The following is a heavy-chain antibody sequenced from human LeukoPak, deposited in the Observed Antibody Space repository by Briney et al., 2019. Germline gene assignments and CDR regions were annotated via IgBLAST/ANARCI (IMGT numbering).Heavy chain of an antibody. CDR1: GYTFTSYG. J-gene: IGHJ4*02. V-gene: IGHV1-18*01. D-gene: IGHD3-10*01. Sequence: ASVKVSCKASGYTFTSYGISWVRQAPGQGLEWMGWISAYNGNTNYAQKLQGRVTMTTDTSTSTAYMELRSLRSDDTAVYYCARNVRGSGSYYFDYWGQGTLVTVSS. CDR2: ISAYNGNT. CDR3: ARNVRGSGSYYFDY.